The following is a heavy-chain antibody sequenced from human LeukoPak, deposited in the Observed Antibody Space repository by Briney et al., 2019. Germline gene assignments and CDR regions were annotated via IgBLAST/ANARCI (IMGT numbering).Heavy chain of an antibody. CDR2: MKEDGTEI. CDR3: ATGGTPGGRFEN. V-gene: IGHV3-7*01. Sequence: GGSLRLSCVVSGFTFDMSTMTWVRQAPGKGPEWVAKMKEDGTEIFYAGSVDGRFTISRDNSKNSLYLQMNSLRVEDTAVYYCATGGTPGGRFENWGRGTLVAVSS. D-gene: IGHD3-16*01. CDR1: GFTFDMST. J-gene: IGHJ4*02.